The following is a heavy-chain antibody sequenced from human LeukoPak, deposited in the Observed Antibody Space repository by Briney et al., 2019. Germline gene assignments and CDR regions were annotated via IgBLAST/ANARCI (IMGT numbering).Heavy chain of an antibody. J-gene: IGHJ3*02. V-gene: IGHV3-48*03. Sequence: GGSLRLSCAASGFTFSSFEMNRVRQAPGKGLEWLSYISSSGSVIYYADSVKGRFTVSRDNAENSLFLQMNSLRAEDTAIYYCARDRLGGRVYCDAFDIWGQGTMVTVSS. CDR3: ARDRLGGRVYCDAFDI. D-gene: IGHD6-13*01. CDR1: GFTFSSFE. CDR2: ISSSGSVI.